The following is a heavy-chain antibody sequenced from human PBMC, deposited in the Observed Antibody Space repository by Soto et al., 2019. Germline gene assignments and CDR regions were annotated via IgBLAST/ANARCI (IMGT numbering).Heavy chain of an antibody. Sequence: GGSLRLSCAASGFTFSSHAMGWLRQAPGTEPEWVAFVDGSGADTSYADSVKGRFTISRDNSENSLYLHMNSLRAEDTGRYFCAKEFVAAAYAATSAFDVWGQGTLVTVSS. V-gene: IGHV3-23*01. CDR3: AKEFVAAAYAATSAFDV. CDR2: VDGSGADT. J-gene: IGHJ4*02. CDR1: GFTFSSHA. D-gene: IGHD2-8*01.